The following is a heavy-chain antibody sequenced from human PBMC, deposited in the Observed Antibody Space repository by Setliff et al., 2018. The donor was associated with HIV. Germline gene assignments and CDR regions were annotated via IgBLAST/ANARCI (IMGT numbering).Heavy chain of an antibody. CDR2: IITVLDIT. V-gene: IGHV1-69*10. CDR3: AGPRGDEAFDI. J-gene: IGHJ3*02. Sequence: SVKVSCKASGFTFNHYALSWVRQAPGQGLEWMGQIITVLDITDYAQKFQGRVTITADESTSTMYMELSSLRFDDTAVYYCAGPRGDEAFDIWGQGTMVTVSS. CDR1: GFTFNHYA. D-gene: IGHD3-10*01.